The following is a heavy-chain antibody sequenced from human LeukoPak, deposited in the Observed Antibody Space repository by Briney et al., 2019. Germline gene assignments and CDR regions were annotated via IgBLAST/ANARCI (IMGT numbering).Heavy chain of an antibody. CDR1: GYTFTGYY. CDR2: INPNSGGT. CDR3: ARDRGGSGTSCYDY. D-gene: IGHD2-2*01. J-gene: IGHJ4*02. V-gene: IGHV1-2*06. Sequence: ASVKVSCKASGYTFTGYYIHWVRQAPGQGLEWMGRINPNSGGTNYAQKFQGRVTMTRDTSISTAYMELSRLTSDDTAVYYCARDRGGSGTSCYDYWGQGTLVTVSS.